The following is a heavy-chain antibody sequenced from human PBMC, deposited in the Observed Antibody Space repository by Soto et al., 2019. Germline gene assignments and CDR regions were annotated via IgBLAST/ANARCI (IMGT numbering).Heavy chain of an antibody. CDR3: ARDSLPYCSGGSCYLDY. V-gene: IGHV1-69*13. J-gene: IGHJ4*02. CDR1: GGTFSSYA. Sequence: GASVKVSCKASGGTFSSYAISWVRQAPGQGLGWMGGIIPIFGTANYAQKFQGRVTITADESTSTAHMELSSLRSEDTAVYYCARDSLPYCSGGSCYLDYWGQGTLVTVSS. CDR2: IIPIFGTA. D-gene: IGHD2-15*01.